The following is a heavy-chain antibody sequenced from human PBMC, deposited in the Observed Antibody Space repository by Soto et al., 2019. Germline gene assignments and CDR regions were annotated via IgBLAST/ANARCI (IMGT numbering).Heavy chain of an antibody. CDR3: ARGAVAGRIPPFDF. J-gene: IGHJ4*02. V-gene: IGHV1-69*15. CDR2: IIPIFGIA. Sequence: SSVKRACKTAARTFSSDTSGWGRHSHRQGLEWMGRIIPIFGIANYAQKFQGRVTITAEESTSTAYMELSSLRSEDTAVYYCARGAVAGRIPPFDFWGQGTLVSVSS. D-gene: IGHD6-19*01. CDR1: ARTFSSDT.